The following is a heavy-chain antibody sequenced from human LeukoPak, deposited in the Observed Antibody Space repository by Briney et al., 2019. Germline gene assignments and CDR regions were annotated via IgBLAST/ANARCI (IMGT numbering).Heavy chain of an antibody. V-gene: IGHV3-23*01. J-gene: IGHJ4*02. D-gene: IGHD2-2*01. CDR1: GFTFSSYA. Sequence: GGPLRLSCAASGFTFSSYAMSWVRQAPGKGLEWVSAISGSGGSTYYADSVKGRFTISRDNSKNTLYLQMNSLRAEDTAVYYCAKVVVVPAANSPPDDYWGQGTLVTVSS. CDR3: AKVVVVPAANSPPDDY. CDR2: ISGSGGST.